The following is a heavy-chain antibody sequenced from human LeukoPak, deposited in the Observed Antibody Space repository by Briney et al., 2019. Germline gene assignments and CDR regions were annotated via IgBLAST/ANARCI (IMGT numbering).Heavy chain of an antibody. CDR2: IYPGDSDT. CDR3: ARSLLWFGGPSGMDV. J-gene: IGHJ6*04. Sequence: GESLKISCKGSGYSFTSYWIGWVRQMPGKGLEWMGIIYPGDSDTRYSPSFQGQVTISADKSISTAYLQWSSLKDSDTAMYYCARSLLWFGGPSGMDVWGKGTTVTVSS. V-gene: IGHV5-51*01. D-gene: IGHD3-10*01. CDR1: GYSFTSYW.